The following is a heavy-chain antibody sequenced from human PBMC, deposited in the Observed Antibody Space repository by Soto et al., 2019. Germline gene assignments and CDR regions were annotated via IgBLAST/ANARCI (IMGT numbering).Heavy chain of an antibody. D-gene: IGHD3-9*01. J-gene: IGHJ5*02. CDR3: ANTVTVFSWFDP. CDR2: ISGSGGST. CDR1: GFTFSSYA. Sequence: AGVCLRLSCAASGFTFSSYAMSWVRHAPGKGLEWVSAISGSGGSTYYADSVKGRFTISRDNSKNTLYLQMNSLRAEDTAVYYCANTVTVFSWFDPWGQGTLVTVSS. V-gene: IGHV3-23*01.